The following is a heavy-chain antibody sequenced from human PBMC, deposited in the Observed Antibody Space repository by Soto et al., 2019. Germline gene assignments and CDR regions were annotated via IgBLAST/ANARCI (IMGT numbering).Heavy chain of an antibody. CDR1: GYTFTSYG. CDR2: ISAYNGNT. D-gene: IGHD3-10*01. CDR3: AREGSGSYLINWFDL. V-gene: IGHV1-18*01. J-gene: IGHJ5*01. Sequence: QVQLVQSGAEVKKPGASVKVSCKSSGYTFTSYGIHWVRQAPGQRLEWLGWISAYNGNTNYAQKFHGRVTMTTDTSPDTANMELRSLGYADPVRYYCAREGSGSYLINWFDLWGQGTLVIDYS.